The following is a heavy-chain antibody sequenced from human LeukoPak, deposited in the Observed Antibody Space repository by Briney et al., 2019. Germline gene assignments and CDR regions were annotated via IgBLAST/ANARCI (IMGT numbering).Heavy chain of an antibody. D-gene: IGHD3-10*01. V-gene: IGHV3-48*01. CDR3: AKHYYGSGNYRAFDI. CDR1: GFIFSNYN. J-gene: IGHJ3*02. CDR2: ISSSSSTI. Sequence: GGSLRLSCAASGFIFSNYNMNWVRQAPGKGLEWVSYISSSSSTITYAGSVKGRFTISRDNSKNTLYLQMTSLRAEDTALYYCAKHYYGSGNYRAFDIWGQGTMVTVSA.